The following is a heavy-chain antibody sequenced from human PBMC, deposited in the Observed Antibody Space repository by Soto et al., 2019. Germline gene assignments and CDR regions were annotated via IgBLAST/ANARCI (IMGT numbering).Heavy chain of an antibody. CDR1: GFTFSSYA. V-gene: IGHV3-23*01. CDR3: VKGVSQYTPLALFDY. J-gene: IGHJ4*02. Sequence: GGSLRLSCAASGFTFSSYAMSWVRQAPGKGLEWVSTISGSDGRTYSTDSVKGRFTISRDNSRNTAYLQMNSLRVEDTAVYYCVKGVSQYTPLALFDYWGRGTLVTVSS. D-gene: IGHD5-18*01. CDR2: ISGSDGRT.